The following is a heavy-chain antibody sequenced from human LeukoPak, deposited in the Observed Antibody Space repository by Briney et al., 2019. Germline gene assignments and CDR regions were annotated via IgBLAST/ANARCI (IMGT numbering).Heavy chain of an antibody. J-gene: IGHJ4*02. CDR1: GGTFSSYA. V-gene: IGHV1-69*13. CDR2: IIPIFGTA. CDR3: ARDSVEGPSGSPYYFDY. D-gene: IGHD1-26*01. Sequence: SVKVSCKASGGTFSSYAISWVRQAPGQGLEWMGGIIPIFGTANYAQKFQGRVTITADESTSTAYMELSSLRSEDTAVYYCARDSVEGPSGSPYYFDYWGQGTLVTVSS.